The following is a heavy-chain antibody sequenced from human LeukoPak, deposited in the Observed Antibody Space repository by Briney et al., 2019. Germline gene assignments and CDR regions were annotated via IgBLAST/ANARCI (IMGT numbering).Heavy chain of an antibody. V-gene: IGHV1-69*05. CDR1: GGTFSSYA. D-gene: IGHD4-17*01. J-gene: IGHJ5*02. Sequence: SVKVSCKASGGTFSSYAISWVRQAPGQGLEWMGRIIPIFGTANYAQKFQRRVTITTDESTSTAYMELSSVRSEDTAVYYCARDRLTFHDYGDYLVRGGENRFDPWGQGTLVTVSS. CDR2: IIPIFGTA. CDR3: ARDRLTFHDYGDYLVRGGENRFDP.